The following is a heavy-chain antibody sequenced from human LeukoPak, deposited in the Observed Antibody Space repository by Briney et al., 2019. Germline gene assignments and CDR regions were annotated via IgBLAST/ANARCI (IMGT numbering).Heavy chain of an antibody. Sequence: GRSLRLSYAASGFTFDDYAMHRVRQAPGKGLEWVSGISWNSGSIGYADSVKGRFTISRDNAKNSLYLQMNSLRAEDTALYYCAKALPIKTTVTTYDFDLWGRGTLVTVSS. CDR1: GFTFDDYA. CDR2: ISWNSGSI. J-gene: IGHJ2*01. V-gene: IGHV3-9*01. CDR3: AKALPIKTTVTTYDFDL. D-gene: IGHD4-17*01.